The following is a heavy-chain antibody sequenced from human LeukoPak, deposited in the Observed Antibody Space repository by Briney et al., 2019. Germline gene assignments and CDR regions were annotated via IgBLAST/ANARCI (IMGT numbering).Heavy chain of an antibody. CDR1: GVSISSYY. V-gene: IGHV4-59*01. J-gene: IGHJ4*02. CDR2: IYYSGST. D-gene: IGHD3-10*01. Sequence: SETLSLTCTVSGVSISSYYWSWIRQPPGKGLEWHGYIYYSGSTNYNPSLKSPVTISVATSKNQFSLKLSSVTAADTAVYSCAKSGPMVRGVLLKFFDYWGQGTLVTVSS. CDR3: AKSGPMVRGVLLKFFDY.